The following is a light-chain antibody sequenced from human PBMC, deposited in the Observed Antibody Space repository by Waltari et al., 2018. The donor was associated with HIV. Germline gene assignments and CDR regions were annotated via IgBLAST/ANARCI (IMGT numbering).Light chain of an antibody. CDR1: RFNIGSNI. J-gene: IGLJ2*01. CDR3: AAWDDSLNGGL. CDR2: RNN. V-gene: IGLV1-44*01. Sequence: QSVLIQPPSASGTPGQRVTIPCSGGRFNIGSNIVNWYQPLPGTATKLLIHRNNQRPSGVPDRFSGSKSGTSASLAIRGLQSEDEADYYCAAWDDSLNGGLFGGGTKVTVL.